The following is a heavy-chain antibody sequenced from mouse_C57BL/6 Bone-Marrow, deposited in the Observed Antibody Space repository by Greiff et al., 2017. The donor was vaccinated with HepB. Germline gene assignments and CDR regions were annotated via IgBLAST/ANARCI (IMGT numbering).Heavy chain of an antibody. D-gene: IGHD1-1*01. CDR3: ARFHYYGSSFPYYFDY. V-gene: IGHV1-81*01. CDR2: IYPRSGNT. J-gene: IGHJ2*01. Sequence: VQLQQSGAELARPGASVKLSCKASGYTFTSYGISWVKQRTGQGLEWIGEIYPRSGNTYYNEKFKGKATLTADKSSSTAYMELRSLTSEDSAVYFCARFHYYGSSFPYYFDYWGQGTTLTVSS. CDR1: GYTFTSYG.